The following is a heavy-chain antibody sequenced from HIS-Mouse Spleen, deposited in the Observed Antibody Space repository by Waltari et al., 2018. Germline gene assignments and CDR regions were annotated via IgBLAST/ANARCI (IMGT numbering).Heavy chain of an antibody. J-gene: IGHJ2*01. D-gene: IGHD6-13*01. CDR1: AGSISSSSYY. CDR3: AREIPYSSSWYDWYFDL. Sequence: QLQLQESGPGLVKPSETLSLTCTVPAGSISSSSYYWGWIRQPPGKGLAWIGSIYYSGSTYYNPSLKSRVTISVDTSKNQFSLKLSSVTAADTAVYYCAREIPYSSSWYDWYFDLWGRGTLVTVSS. V-gene: IGHV4-39*07. CDR2: IYYSGST.